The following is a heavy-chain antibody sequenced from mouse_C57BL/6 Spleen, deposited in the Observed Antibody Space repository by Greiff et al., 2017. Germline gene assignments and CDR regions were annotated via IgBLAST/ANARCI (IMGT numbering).Heavy chain of an antibody. CDR1: GYTFTDYN. CDR3: ARPIRRRWYFDV. J-gene: IGHJ1*03. CDR2: INPNNGGT. V-gene: IGHV1-18*01. Sequence: VQLQQSGPELVKPGASVKIPCKASGYTFTDYNMDWVKQSHGKSLEWIGDINPNNGGTIYNQKFKGKATLTVDKSSSTAYMELRSLTSEDTAVYYCARPIRRRWYFDVWGTGTTVTVSS.